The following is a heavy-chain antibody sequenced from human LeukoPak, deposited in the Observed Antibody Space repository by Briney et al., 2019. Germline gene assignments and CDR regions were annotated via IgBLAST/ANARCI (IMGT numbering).Heavy chain of an antibody. J-gene: IGHJ4*02. CDR2: ISAYNGNT. CDR3: ARADYDSSGYYFYYFDY. V-gene: IGHV1-18*01. Sequence: ASVKVSCKASGYTFTSYGISWVRQAPGQGLEWMGWISAYNGNTNYAQKLQGRVTMTTDTSTSTAYMELRSLRSDDTAVYYCARADYDSSGYYFYYFDYWGQGTLVTVSS. D-gene: IGHD3-22*01. CDR1: GYTFTSYG.